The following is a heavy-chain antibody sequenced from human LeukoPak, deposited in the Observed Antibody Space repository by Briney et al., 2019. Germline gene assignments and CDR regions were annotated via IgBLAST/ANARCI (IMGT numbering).Heavy chain of an antibody. CDR2: IYSGGST. D-gene: IGHD3-22*01. Sequence: GGSLRLSCAASGFTVSSNYMSWVRQAPGKGLEWVSVIYSGGSTYYADSVKGRFTISRDNSKNTLYLQMNSLRAEDTAVYYCAKTLGSRFDSTGYATFDYWGQGTLVTVSS. CDR1: GFTVSSNY. V-gene: IGHV3-66*01. CDR3: AKTLGSRFDSTGYATFDY. J-gene: IGHJ4*02.